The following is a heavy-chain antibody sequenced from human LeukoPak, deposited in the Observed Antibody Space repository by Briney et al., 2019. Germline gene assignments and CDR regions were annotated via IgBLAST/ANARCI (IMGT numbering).Heavy chain of an antibody. CDR1: GFTFSTYW. CDR3: ARLKDDVTKLDY. CDR2: INQDGGQK. J-gene: IGHJ4*02. D-gene: IGHD2-8*01. Sequence: GGSLRLSCAASGFTFSTYWMSWVRQAPGKGLEWVANINQDGGQKRYVDSVQGRFTISRDNTKNSLFLQMNSLRAEDTAVYYCARLKDDVTKLDYWGQGTLVTVSS. V-gene: IGHV3-7*01.